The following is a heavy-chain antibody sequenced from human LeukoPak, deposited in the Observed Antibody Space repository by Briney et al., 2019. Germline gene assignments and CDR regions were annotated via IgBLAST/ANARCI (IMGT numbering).Heavy chain of an antibody. CDR1: GFTFSSYA. V-gene: IGHV3-23*01. Sequence: GGALRLSCVASGFTFSSYAMSWVRQAPGKGLEWVSGISGSGGSTYYADSVKGRFTISRDNSKNTLFLQMNSLRAEDTAVYYCAKETYSSGWYPYFDYWGQGTLVTVSS. CDR3: AKETYSSGWYPYFDY. D-gene: IGHD6-19*01. J-gene: IGHJ4*02. CDR2: ISGSGGST.